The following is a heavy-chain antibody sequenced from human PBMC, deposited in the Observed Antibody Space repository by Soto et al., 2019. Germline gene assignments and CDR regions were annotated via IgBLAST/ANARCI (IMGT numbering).Heavy chain of an antibody. Sequence: HGESLKISCKGSGYSFTSYWIGWVRQMPGKGLEWMGIIYPGDSDTRYSPSFQGQVTISADKSISTAYLQWSSLKASDTAMYYCARHPSPSNYYGSGSSYYYYVMDVWGQGTTVTGSS. CDR1: GYSFTSYW. CDR3: ARHPSPSNYYGSGSSYYYYVMDV. D-gene: IGHD3-10*01. J-gene: IGHJ6*02. V-gene: IGHV5-51*01. CDR2: IYPGDSDT.